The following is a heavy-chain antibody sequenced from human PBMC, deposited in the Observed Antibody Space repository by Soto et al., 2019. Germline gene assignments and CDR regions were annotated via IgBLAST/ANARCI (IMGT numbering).Heavy chain of an antibody. Sequence: PWGSLRLSCAAYGFTFSTYDMSWVRQAPGKGLEWVSAISGGARSTYYAESVKGRFTISRDNSKNTLSLQMNSLRAEDTAVYYCAKDTRKGTSHSDYWGQGTRVTVSS. J-gene: IGHJ4*02. D-gene: IGHD2-2*01. CDR1: GFTFSTYD. V-gene: IGHV3-23*01. CDR2: ISGGARST. CDR3: AKDTRKGTSHSDY.